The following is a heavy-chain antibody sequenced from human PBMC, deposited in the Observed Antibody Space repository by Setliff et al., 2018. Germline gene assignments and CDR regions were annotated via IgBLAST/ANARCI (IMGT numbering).Heavy chain of an antibody. CDR2: IYTSWSA. D-gene: IGHD3-3*01. CDR1: DDSISSRHYY. V-gene: IGHV4-61*09. CDR3: ARMSGFQYMDV. J-gene: IGHJ6*03. Sequence: SETLSLTCTVSDDSISSRHYYWSWIRQPAGKGLEWLGQIYTSWSANYNPSLQGRATLSIDASKRQFSLKLTSVTAADTAVYYCARMSGFQYMDVWGKGTTVTVSS.